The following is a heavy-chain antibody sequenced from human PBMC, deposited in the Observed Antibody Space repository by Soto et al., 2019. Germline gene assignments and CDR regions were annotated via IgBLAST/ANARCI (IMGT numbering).Heavy chain of an antibody. CDR3: ARPLIGNTVDL. CDR1: GYTFINYF. J-gene: IGHJ3*01. V-gene: IGHV1-46*01. D-gene: IGHD1-7*01. CDR2: VHPSRGTA. Sequence: AQLLQSGAEMKKPGASVKVSCKASGYTFINYFIHWVRQAPGQGLEWIGIVHPSRGTADYAQKFKGRVILTTDMSTRTVYMDLSNLRSEDTAVYYCARPLIGNTVDLWGQGTTVIVSS.